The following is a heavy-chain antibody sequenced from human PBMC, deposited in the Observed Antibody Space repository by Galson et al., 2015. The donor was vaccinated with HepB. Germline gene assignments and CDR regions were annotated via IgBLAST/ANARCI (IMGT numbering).Heavy chain of an antibody. Sequence: SLRLSCAASGFTFSSYNMNWVRQAPGEGLEWVSSISSSGTYIYYADSVKGRFTISRDNAKNSLYLQMSSLRAEDTAVYYCARGFGFGSGSYRWYFDLWGRGTLVTVSS. D-gene: IGHD3-10*01. CDR1: GFTFSSYN. J-gene: IGHJ2*01. CDR2: ISSSGTYI. V-gene: IGHV3-21*06. CDR3: ARGFGFGSGSYRWYFDL.